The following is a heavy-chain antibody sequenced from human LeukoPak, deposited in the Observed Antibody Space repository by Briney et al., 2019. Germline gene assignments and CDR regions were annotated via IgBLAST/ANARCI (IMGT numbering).Heavy chain of an antibody. CDR1: GGSISRSSYY. D-gene: IGHD6-13*01. V-gene: IGHV4-39*01. Sequence: SETLSLTCTVSGGSISRSSYYWVWHRQPPGQGLEWIGSIYYSGSTYYNPSLKRRVTISVDTSRNQFSLKLGSVTAADTAVYYCARHGSIATGAFTYWGQGTLVTVSS. CDR3: ARHGSIATGAFTY. J-gene: IGHJ4*02. CDR2: IYYSGST.